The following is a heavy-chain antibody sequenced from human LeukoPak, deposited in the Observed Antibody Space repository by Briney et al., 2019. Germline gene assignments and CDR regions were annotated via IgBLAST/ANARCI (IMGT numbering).Heavy chain of an antibody. Sequence: PGGSLRLSCAASGFTFDDYAMHWVRQAPGKGLEWVSGISWNSGSIGYADSVKGRFTISRDNAKNSLYLQMNSLRAEDTALYYCAKGDGHISGWYAYWGQGTLVTVSS. J-gene: IGHJ4*02. CDR3: AKGDGHISGWYAY. D-gene: IGHD6-19*01. CDR2: ISWNSGSI. CDR1: GFTFDDYA. V-gene: IGHV3-9*01.